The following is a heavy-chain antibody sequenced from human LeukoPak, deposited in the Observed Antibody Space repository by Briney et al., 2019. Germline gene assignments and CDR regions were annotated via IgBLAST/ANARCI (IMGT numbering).Heavy chain of an antibody. CDR2: INNEGSGT. CDR3: VRYDVEARRFDY. Sequence: GGSLRLSCAASGFSFSAYWMHWVRQAPGEGLVWVSRINNEGSGTDYADSVKGRFTISRDNVENTLYLQMSSLSADDTAMYYCVRYDVEARRFDYWGQGTLVTVSS. J-gene: IGHJ4*02. CDR1: GFSFSAYW. V-gene: IGHV3-74*01. D-gene: IGHD1-1*01.